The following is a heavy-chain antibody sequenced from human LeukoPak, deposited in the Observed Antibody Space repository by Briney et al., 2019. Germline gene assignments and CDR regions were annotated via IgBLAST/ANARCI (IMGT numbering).Heavy chain of an antibody. J-gene: IGHJ5*02. CDR1: GYTFTSYG. V-gene: IGHV1-3*01. D-gene: IGHD3-22*01. Sequence: ASVKVSCKASGYTFTSYGISWVRQAPGQGLEWMGWINAGNGNTKYSQKFQGRVTITRDTSASTAYMELSSLRSEDTAVYYCARNPGDYYDSSAWFDPWGQGTLVTVSS. CDR2: INAGNGNT. CDR3: ARNPGDYYDSSAWFDP.